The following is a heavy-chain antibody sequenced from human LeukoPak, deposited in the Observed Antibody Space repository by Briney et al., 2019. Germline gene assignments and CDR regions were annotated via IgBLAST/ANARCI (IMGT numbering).Heavy chain of an antibody. CDR3: AKDLGYYYGPGSYPGGWFDP. Sequence: GGSLRLSCAASGFTFSSHSMSWVRQAPGKGLEWVSAISGSGGSTYYADSVKGRFTISRDNSKNTLYLQMNSLRAEDTAVYYCAKDLGYYYGPGSYPGGWFDPWGQGTLATVS. CDR2: ISGSGGST. D-gene: IGHD3-10*01. CDR1: GFTFSSHS. V-gene: IGHV3-23*01. J-gene: IGHJ5*02.